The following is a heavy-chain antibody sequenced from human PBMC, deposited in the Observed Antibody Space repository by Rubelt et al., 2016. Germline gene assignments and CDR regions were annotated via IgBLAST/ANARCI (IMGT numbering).Heavy chain of an antibody. CDR3: ARHGLWSRNAIDY. V-gene: IGHV4-59*08. D-gene: IGHD3-16*01. Sequence: QVQLQESGPGLVKASETLSLTCTLSGGSISGYYWNWIRQPPGKGLEWIGYISYSGSTNYNPSLKSRVTISVDTSKNQFSLKLTSVTAADTAVYYWARHGLWSRNAIDYWGQGTLVTVSS. J-gene: IGHJ4*02. CDR1: GGSISGYY. CDR2: ISYSGST.